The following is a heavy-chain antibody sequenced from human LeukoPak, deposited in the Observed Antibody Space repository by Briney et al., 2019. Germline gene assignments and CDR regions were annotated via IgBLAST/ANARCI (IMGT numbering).Heavy chain of an antibody. V-gene: IGHV3-15*04. J-gene: IGHJ4*02. CDR1: GFPFSSAW. CDR2: IVQTTSGGTA. D-gene: IGHD2-2*02. CDR3: ATGFSTYTHDGY. Sequence: GSLGLSFAASGFPFSSAWMTWVPQAPGKGLEWVVRIVQTTSGGTAEYAAPVKGRFTISRDDSTNTLYLQMYSLKTEDTAVYYCATGFSTYTHDGYWGQGTLVTVSS.